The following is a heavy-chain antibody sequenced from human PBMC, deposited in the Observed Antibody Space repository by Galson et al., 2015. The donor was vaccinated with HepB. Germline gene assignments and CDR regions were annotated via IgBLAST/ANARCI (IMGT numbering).Heavy chain of an antibody. CDR3: AREPGGYSSGTFEY. D-gene: IGHD2-15*01. Sequence: SLRLSCAASGFTFSSYAMHRVRQAPGKGLEWVAVISYDGNDKSYADSVKGRFSLSRDNSKNTLFLQMNSLRPEDTAIYYCAREPGGYSSGTFEYWGQGTLVTVSS. J-gene: IGHJ4*02. V-gene: IGHV3-30*04. CDR1: GFTFSSYA. CDR2: ISYDGNDK.